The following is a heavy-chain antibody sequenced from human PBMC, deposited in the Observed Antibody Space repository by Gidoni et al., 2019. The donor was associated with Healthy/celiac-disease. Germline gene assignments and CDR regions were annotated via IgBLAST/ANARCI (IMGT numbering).Heavy chain of an antibody. CDR1: GFTFSSYS. CDR3: ARMDDFWSGYHFNYYYYYGMDV. Sequence: EVQLVESGGGLVKPGGSLRLSCAASGFTFSSYSMNWVRQAPGKGLAWVSSISSSSSYIYYADSVKGRFTISRDNAKNSLYLQMNSLRAEDTAVYYCARMDDFWSGYHFNYYYYYGMDVRGQGTTVTVSS. D-gene: IGHD3-3*01. J-gene: IGHJ6*02. CDR2: ISSSSSYI. V-gene: IGHV3-21*01.